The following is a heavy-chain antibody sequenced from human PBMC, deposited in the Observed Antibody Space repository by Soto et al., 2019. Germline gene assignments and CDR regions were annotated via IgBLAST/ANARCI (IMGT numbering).Heavy chain of an antibody. J-gene: IGHJ5*02. CDR2: ISAYNGNT. CDR1: GYTFTSYG. V-gene: IGHV1-18*01. CDR3: ARDGKYNWKYGWFDP. Sequence: ASVKVSCKASGYTFTSYGISWVRQAPGQGLEWMGWISAYNGNTNYAQKLQGRVTMTTDTSTSTAYMELRRLRSDDTAVYYCARDGKYNWKYGWFDPWGQGTLVTVSS. D-gene: IGHD1-7*01.